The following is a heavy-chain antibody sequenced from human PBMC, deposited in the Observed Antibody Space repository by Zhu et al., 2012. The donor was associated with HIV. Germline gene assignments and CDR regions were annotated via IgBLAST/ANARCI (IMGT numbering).Heavy chain of an antibody. CDR1: GGSISSHY. V-gene: IGHV4-4*07. CDR3: ARGFGYHDSSGHYFGGQFDS. CDR2: IYFSGNT. Sequence: QVHLQGSGPGLVRPSETLSLTCTVSGGSISSHYWNWIRQSAGKGLEWIGRIYFSGNTNYNPSLKSRVTMSVDMSKNEFSLKLKSVTAADTAIYYCARGFGYHDSSGHYFGGQFDSWGQGAQVTVSS. J-gene: IGHJ4*02. D-gene: IGHD3-22*01.